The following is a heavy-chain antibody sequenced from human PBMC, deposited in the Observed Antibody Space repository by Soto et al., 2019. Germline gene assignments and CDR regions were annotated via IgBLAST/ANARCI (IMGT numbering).Heavy chain of an antibody. CDR3: AREGSSWYSIDY. V-gene: IGHV3-74*01. Sequence: AGGSLRLSCAASGFTLSSYWVHWVRQAPGKGLVCVSRINSDGSSTSYADSVKGRFTISRDNAKNTLYVQMNSLRAEDTAVYYCAREGSSWYSIDYWGQGTLVTVSS. CDR2: INSDGSST. J-gene: IGHJ4*02. D-gene: IGHD6-13*01. CDR1: GFTLSSYW.